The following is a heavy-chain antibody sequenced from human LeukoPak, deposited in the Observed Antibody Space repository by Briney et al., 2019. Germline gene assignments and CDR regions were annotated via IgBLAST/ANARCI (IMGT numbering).Heavy chain of an antibody. CDR2: ISGSGGST. D-gene: IGHD3-9*01. CDR3: AKSPNGVYYDILTGYFLEVYYFDY. CDR1: GFTFSSYA. Sequence: GGSLRLSCAASGFTFSSYAMSWVRQAPGKGLEWVSSISGSGGSTYYADSVKGRFTISRDNSKNTLYLQMNSPRAEDTAVYYCAKSPNGVYYDILTGYFLEVYYFDYWGQGTLVTVSS. V-gene: IGHV3-23*01. J-gene: IGHJ4*02.